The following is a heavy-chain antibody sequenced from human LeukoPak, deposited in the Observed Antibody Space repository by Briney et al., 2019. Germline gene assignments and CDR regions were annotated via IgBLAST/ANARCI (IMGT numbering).Heavy chain of an antibody. Sequence: PSETLSLTCAVYGGSFSGYYWSWIRKPPGKGLEWIGEINHSGSTNYNPSLKSRVTISVDTSKNQFSLKLSSVTAADTAVYYCARRAPGYQNIVVVTGQESWFDPWGQGTLVTVSS. CDR3: ARRAPGYQNIVVVTGQESWFDP. CDR1: GGSFSGYY. D-gene: IGHD2-21*02. CDR2: INHSGST. J-gene: IGHJ5*02. V-gene: IGHV4-34*01.